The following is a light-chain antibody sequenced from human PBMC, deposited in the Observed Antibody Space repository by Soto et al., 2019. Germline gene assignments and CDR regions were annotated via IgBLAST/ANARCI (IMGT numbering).Light chain of an antibody. V-gene: IGLV8-61*01. CDR2: STN. Sequence: QAVVTQEPSFSVSPGGTVTLTCGLTSGSVSTTYYPSWYQQTPGQAPRTLIYSTNIRSSGVPDRFSGSILGNKAALTITGAQADDEGDYHCMLYMGGGLVVFGGGTKVTVL. CDR1: SGSVSTTYY. J-gene: IGLJ2*01. CDR3: MLYMGGGLVV.